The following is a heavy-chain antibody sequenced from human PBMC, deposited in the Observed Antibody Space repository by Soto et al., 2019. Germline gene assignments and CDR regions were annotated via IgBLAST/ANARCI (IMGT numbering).Heavy chain of an antibody. CDR3: ARGRYSSSSNWFDP. Sequence: QVQLQESGPGLVKPSQTLSLTCTVSGGSISSGDYYWGWIRQHPGKGLGWIGYIYYSGSTHYNLSVKSRVTMSVDTSENQFSLKLSSLTAADTAVYYCARGRYSSSSNWFDPWGQGTLVTVSS. CDR1: GGSISSGDYY. D-gene: IGHD6-6*01. V-gene: IGHV4-31*03. J-gene: IGHJ5*02. CDR2: IYYSGST.